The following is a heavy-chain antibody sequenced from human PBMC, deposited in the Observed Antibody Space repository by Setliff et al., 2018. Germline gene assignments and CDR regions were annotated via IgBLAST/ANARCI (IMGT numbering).Heavy chain of an antibody. D-gene: IGHD1-26*01. Sequence: SETLSLTCTVSGASLSSGSNYWSWIRQPAGKGLEWVGRLHSSGSTNYNPSLKNRVSISMDTSKNHFSLKLSSLTAADTALYFCARDNPILGATDYWGQGSLVTVSS. CDR2: LHSSGST. CDR3: ARDNPILGATDY. CDR1: GASLSSGSNY. V-gene: IGHV4-61*02. J-gene: IGHJ4*02.